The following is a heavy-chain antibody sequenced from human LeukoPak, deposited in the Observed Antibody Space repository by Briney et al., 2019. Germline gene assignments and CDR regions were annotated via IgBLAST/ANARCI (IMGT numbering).Heavy chain of an antibody. J-gene: IGHJ3*02. CDR2: IYPGDSDT. V-gene: IGHV5-51*01. CDR1: GYSFTSYW. Sequence: GESLKISCKGSGYSFTSYWIGWVRQMPGKGLEWMGIIYPGDSDTRYSPSFQGQVTISADKSISTAYLQWSSLKASDTAMYYCARLNSPYGDYGKAAFDIWGQGTMVTVSS. CDR3: ARLNSPYGDYGKAAFDI. D-gene: IGHD4-17*01.